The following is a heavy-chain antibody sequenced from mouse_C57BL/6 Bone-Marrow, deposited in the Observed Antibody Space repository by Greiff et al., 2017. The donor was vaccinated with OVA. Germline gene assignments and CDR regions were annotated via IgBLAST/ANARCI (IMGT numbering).Heavy chain of an antibody. Sequence: QVQLQQSGAELVRPGTSVKMSCKASGYTFTNYWIGWAKQRPGHGLEWIGELYPGGGYTNYNEKFKGKATLTADKSSSTAYMQFSSLTSEDSAIYYCARSGPTRFAYWGQGTLVTVSA. J-gene: IGHJ3*01. CDR2: LYPGGGYT. D-gene: IGHD3-1*01. CDR1: GYTFTNYW. V-gene: IGHV1-63*01. CDR3: ARSGPTRFAY.